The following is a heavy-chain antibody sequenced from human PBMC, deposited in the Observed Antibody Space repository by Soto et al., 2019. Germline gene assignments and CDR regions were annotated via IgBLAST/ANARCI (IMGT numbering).Heavy chain of an antibody. CDR3: AKGFANDWAFDY. CDR2: ISNDGSNK. CDR1: GFSFSTYG. J-gene: IGHJ4*02. D-gene: IGHD1-1*01. V-gene: IGHV3-30*18. Sequence: QVHLVESGGGVVQPGRSLRLSCAASGFSFSTYGMHWVRQAPGKGLEWVAFISNDGSNKYFADSVKGRLTISRDNSTSTLYLQMNSLRAEDTAVYYCAKGFANDWAFDYWGQGTLVSVSS.